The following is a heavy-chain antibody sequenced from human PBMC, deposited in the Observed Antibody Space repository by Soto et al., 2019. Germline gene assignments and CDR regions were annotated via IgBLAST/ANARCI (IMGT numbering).Heavy chain of an antibody. V-gene: IGHV1-69*08. D-gene: IGHD2-15*01. CDR3: ARDSGYCSGDSCQIEGPIAY. CDR1: GGTFSTYT. J-gene: IGHJ4*02. CDR2: IIPILGIA. Sequence: QVQLVQSGAEVKKPGSSVKVSCKASGGTFSTYTISWVRQAPGHGREWMGRIIPILGIANYAQKFQGRATITADKATSTASMELSSLRSEDTAVYYCARDSGYCSGDSCQIEGPIAYWGQGTLVTVSS.